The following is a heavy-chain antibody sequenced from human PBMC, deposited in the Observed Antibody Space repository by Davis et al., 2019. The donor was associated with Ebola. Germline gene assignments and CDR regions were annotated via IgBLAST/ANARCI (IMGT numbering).Heavy chain of an antibody. CDR3: AKRVRVAALGPSSFEY. Sequence: PGGSLRLSCAASGFSFSSHGMHWVRQAPGKGLEWVAYIVNDGSYQKYADSVRGRFTISRDNSKNTLYLQTNSLRVEDTAVYYCAKRVRVAALGPSSFEYWGQGTLVTVST. D-gene: IGHD6-13*01. J-gene: IGHJ4*02. CDR1: GFSFSSHG. CDR2: IVNDGSYQ. V-gene: IGHV3-30*02.